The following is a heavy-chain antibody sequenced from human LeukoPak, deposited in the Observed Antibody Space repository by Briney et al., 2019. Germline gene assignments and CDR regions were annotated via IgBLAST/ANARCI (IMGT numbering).Heavy chain of an antibody. CDR1: NGTISTYY. V-gene: IGHV4-59*01. CDR2: IYYSGGT. Sequence: SETLSLTCTVSNGTISTYYWSWIRQPPGKGLEWIGYIYYSGGTNYNPSLTSRVTISVDTTKNQFSLRLNSVTATDTAVYYCARATTGLSYFDYWGQGTPVTVSS. J-gene: IGHJ4*02. CDR3: ARATTGLSYFDY. D-gene: IGHD4-17*01.